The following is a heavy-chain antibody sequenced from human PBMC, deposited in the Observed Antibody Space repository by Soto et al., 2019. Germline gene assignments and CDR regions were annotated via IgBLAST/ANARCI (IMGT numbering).Heavy chain of an antibody. J-gene: IGHJ4*02. CDR1: GGSIGSSAYY. CDR3: DRINYDSSGYYRGGAFHS. CDR2: IFYSGRT. D-gene: IGHD3-22*01. Sequence: QVQLQESGPGLVRPSQTLSLTCTVSGGSIGSSAYYWTWLRQPPGKGLEWIGYIFYSGRTYYNPSHESRITMSVDSSKSQFALRLSSVTAADTAVYYCDRINYDSSGYYRGGAFHSWGQGTLVTVSS. V-gene: IGHV4-30-4*01.